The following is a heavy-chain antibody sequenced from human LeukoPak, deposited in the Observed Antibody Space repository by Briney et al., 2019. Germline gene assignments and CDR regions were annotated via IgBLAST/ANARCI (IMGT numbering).Heavy chain of an antibody. J-gene: IGHJ5*02. Sequence: KPSETLSLTCTVSGGSISSSSYYWGWIRQPPGKGLEWIGSIYYSGSTYYNPSLKSRVTISVDTSKNQFSLKLSSVTAADTAVYYCARLDDWFDPWGQGTLVTVSS. CDR2: IYYSGST. V-gene: IGHV4-39*01. CDR3: ARLDDWFDP. CDR1: GGSISSSSYY.